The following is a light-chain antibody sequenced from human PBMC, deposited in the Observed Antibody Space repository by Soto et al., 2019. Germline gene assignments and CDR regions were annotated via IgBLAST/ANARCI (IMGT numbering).Light chain of an antibody. Sequence: QSVLTQPPSVSAAPGQKVTISCSGSSSNIRNNYVSWYQQLPGTAPKLLIYDNNKRPSGIPDRFSGSKSGTSATLGINGLQAEDEAHYYCQSYDNSLSGSWVFGGGTKVTV. V-gene: IGLV1-51*01. CDR2: DNN. CDR1: SSNIRNNY. CDR3: QSYDNSLSGSWV. J-gene: IGLJ3*02.